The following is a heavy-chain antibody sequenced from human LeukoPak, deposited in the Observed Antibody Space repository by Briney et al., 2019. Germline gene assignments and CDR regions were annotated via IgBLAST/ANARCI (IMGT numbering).Heavy chain of an antibody. CDR3: AGNFDY. D-gene: IGHD1-26*01. CDR2: ITHSGST. V-gene: IGHV4-34*01. J-gene: IGHJ4*02. Sequence: SETLSLTCAVYGGSFSRYYWSWIRQPPGKGLEWIGEITHSGSTNYNPSLKSRVTMSVDTSKNQFSLQLSSVTAADTAVYYCAGNFDYWGQGTLVTVSS. CDR1: GGSFSRYY.